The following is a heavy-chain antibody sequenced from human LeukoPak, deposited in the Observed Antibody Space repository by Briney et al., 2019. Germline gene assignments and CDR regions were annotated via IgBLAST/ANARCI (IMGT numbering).Heavy chain of an antibody. D-gene: IGHD5-12*01. CDR1: GFTFSSYS. V-gene: IGHV3-21*01. J-gene: IGHJ4*02. CDR2: ISSSSSYI. Sequence: GGSLRLSCAASGFTFSSYSMNWVRQAPGKGLEWVSFISSSSSYIYYADSVTGRFTISRDNAKNTLYLQMNSLRAEDTAVYYCARGPSGYHNTGGQGTLVTVSS. CDR3: ARGPSGYHNT.